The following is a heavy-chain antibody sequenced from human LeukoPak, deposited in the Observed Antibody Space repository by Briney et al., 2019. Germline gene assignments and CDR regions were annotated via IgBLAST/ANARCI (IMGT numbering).Heavy chain of an antibody. V-gene: IGHV3-23*01. Sequence: PGGSLRLSCAASGFTFSNYAMTWVRQTPGKGLDWASAISGSGGSTYYADSVKGRFTISRDNSKNTLYLQMNSLRAEDTAVYYCAKDTRRTADYWGQGTLVTVSS. CDR3: AKDTRRTADY. D-gene: IGHD2-21*02. CDR1: GFTFSNYA. CDR2: ISGSGGST. J-gene: IGHJ4*02.